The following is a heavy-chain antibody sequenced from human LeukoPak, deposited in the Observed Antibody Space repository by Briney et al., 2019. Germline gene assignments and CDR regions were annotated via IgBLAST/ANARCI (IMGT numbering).Heavy chain of an antibody. CDR3: AKDMGYYDSSGYSALFDY. CDR2: ISWNSGSI. D-gene: IGHD3-22*01. J-gene: IGHJ4*02. V-gene: IGHV3-9*01. CDR1: GFTFDDYA. Sequence: GGSLGLSCAASGFTFDDYAMHWVRQAPGKGLEWVSGISWNSGSIGYADSVKGRFTISRDNAKNSLYLQMNSLRAEDTALYYCAKDMGYYDSSGYSALFDYWGQGTLVTVSS.